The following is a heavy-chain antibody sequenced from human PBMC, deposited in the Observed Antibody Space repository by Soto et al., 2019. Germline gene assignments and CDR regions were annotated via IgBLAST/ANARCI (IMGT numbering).Heavy chain of an antibody. J-gene: IGHJ4*02. CDR2: IRSKPNGHAA. V-gene: IGHV3-73*01. CDR3: ARDWNHAVDY. CDR1: VFTFSESA. D-gene: IGHD1-1*01. Sequence: PWGSLRLSCAASVFTFSESAVNWFRQASGKGLEWVGHIRSKPNGHAAEYAASVKGRFTISRDDSKNTAYLQMDSLKSDDTAVYYCARDWNHAVDYWGQGTLVTVSS.